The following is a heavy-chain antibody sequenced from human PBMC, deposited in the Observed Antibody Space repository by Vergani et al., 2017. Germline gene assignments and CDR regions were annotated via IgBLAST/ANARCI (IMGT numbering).Heavy chain of an antibody. J-gene: IGHJ4*02. CDR2: IRSYMFGDGGTR. CDR3: ATKWSGSFDN. CDR1: GFTTGDYV. D-gene: IGHD3-3*01. Sequence: EAQLAESGGGLVQPGQSLRLSCTASGFTTGDYVMSWFRQAPGKGLEWVGLIRSYMFGDGGTREYAASVKGRFTISRDDSRGTVYLQMDRLESADTAVYYCATKWSGSFDNWGQGTLVTVSS. V-gene: IGHV3-49*03.